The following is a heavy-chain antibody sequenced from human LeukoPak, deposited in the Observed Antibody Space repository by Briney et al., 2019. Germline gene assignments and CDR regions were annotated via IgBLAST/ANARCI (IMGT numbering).Heavy chain of an antibody. CDR2: ISGSGGGT. V-gene: IGHV3-23*01. J-gene: IGHJ1*01. CDR1: GFTFNNYD. D-gene: IGHD6-13*01. Sequence: GGSLRLSCTASGFTFNNYDMNWVRQAPGKGLEWVSGISGSGGGTYYADSVKGRFTISRDNSENTLYLQMSSLRAEDTAVYYCAKDSYSSSAGEYFQHWGQGTLVTVSS. CDR3: AKDSYSSSAGEYFQH.